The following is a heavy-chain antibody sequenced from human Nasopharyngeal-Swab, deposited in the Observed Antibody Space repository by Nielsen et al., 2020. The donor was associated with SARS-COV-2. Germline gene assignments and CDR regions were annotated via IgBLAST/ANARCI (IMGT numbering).Heavy chain of an antibody. CDR1: GFTFSSYG. CDR3: ARDIGVGATPQDY. D-gene: IGHD1-26*01. V-gene: IGHV3-33*01. Sequence: GESLKISCAASGFTFSSYGMHWVRQAPGKGLEWVAVIWYDGSNKYYADSVKGRFTISRDNSKNTLYLQMNSLRAEDTAVYYCARDIGVGATPQDYWGRGTLVTVSS. CDR2: IWYDGSNK. J-gene: IGHJ4*02.